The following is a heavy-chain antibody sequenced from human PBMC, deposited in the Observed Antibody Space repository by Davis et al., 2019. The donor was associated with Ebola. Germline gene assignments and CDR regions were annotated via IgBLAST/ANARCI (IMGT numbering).Heavy chain of an antibody. CDR1: GGSISSSSYY. V-gene: IGHV4-39*01. D-gene: IGHD3-10*01. CDR2: IYYSGST. Sequence: SETLSLTCTVSGGSISSSSYYWGWIRQPPGKGLEWIGSIYYSGSTYYNPSLKSRVTISVDTSKNQFSLKLSSVTAADTAVYYCARRSAYYYGSGSYYIEYYFDYWGQGTLVTVSS. J-gene: IGHJ4*02. CDR3: ARRSAYYYGSGSYYIEYYFDY.